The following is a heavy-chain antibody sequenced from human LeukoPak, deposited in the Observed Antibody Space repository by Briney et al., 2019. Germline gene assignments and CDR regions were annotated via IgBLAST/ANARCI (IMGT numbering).Heavy chain of an antibody. D-gene: IGHD1-26*01. V-gene: IGHV1-69*04. CDR2: IIPILGIA. Sequence: ASVKVSCKASGGTFSSYAISWVRQAPGQGLEWMGRIIPILGIANYAQKFQGRVTITADKSTSTAYMELSSLRSEDTAVYYCARAPTSGSYPDYWGQGTLVTVSS. CDR3: ARAPTSGSYPDY. CDR1: GGTFSSYA. J-gene: IGHJ4*02.